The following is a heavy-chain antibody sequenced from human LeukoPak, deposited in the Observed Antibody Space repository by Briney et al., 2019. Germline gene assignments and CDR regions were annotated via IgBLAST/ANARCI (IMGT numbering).Heavy chain of an antibody. V-gene: IGHV3-48*01. Sequence: QSGGSLRLSCAASGFTFSSYSMNWVRQAPGKGLEWVSYISSSSSTMYYAGSVKGPFSISRDKAKNSLYLQMNSLRAEDTAVYYCARERYCSSTTCPEVWFDPWGQGTLVTVSS. CDR3: ARERYCSSTTCPEVWFDP. CDR2: ISSSSSTM. J-gene: IGHJ5*02. CDR1: GFTFSSYS. D-gene: IGHD2-2*01.